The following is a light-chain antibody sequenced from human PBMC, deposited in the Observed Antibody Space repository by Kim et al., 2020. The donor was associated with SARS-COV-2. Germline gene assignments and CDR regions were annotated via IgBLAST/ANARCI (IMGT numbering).Light chain of an antibody. CDR1: SSDIGGNKY. Sequence: GHSVTISCTGTSSDIGGNKYVSWYQQYPGKAPKVVIYNVTKRPSGVPDRFSGSKSGNTASLTISGLQVDDEADYYCCSYAGRYRYVFGTGSKVTVL. CDR3: CSYAGRYRYV. J-gene: IGLJ1*01. CDR2: NVT. V-gene: IGLV2-11*03.